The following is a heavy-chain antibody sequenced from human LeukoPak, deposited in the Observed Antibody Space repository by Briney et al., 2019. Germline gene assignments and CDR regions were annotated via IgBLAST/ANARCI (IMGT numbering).Heavy chain of an antibody. CDR2: IYPGDSDT. Sequence: GESLKISCKGPGYSFTSYWIGWVRQMPGKGLEWMGIIYPGDSDTRYSPSFQGQVTISADKSISTTYLQWSSLKASDTAMYYCARRDCGGDCYSRGGFDYWGQGSLVTVSS. CDR1: GYSFTSYW. J-gene: IGHJ4*02. D-gene: IGHD2-21*02. CDR3: ARRDCGGDCYSRGGFDY. V-gene: IGHV5-51*01.